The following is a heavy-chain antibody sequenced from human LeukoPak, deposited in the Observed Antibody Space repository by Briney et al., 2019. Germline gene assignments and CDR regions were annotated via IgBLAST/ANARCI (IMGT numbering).Heavy chain of an antibody. Sequence: GGSLRLSCAASGFTFSSYAMSWVRQAPGKGLEWASGISGSGGGTHYADSVKGRFTISRDNSKNTMDLQMNSMRAEDTAAHYFAKVGIDYFDCGGRGPLVTVSS. D-gene: IGHD1-26*01. CDR3: AKVGIDYFDC. CDR1: GFTFSSYA. J-gene: IGHJ4*02. V-gene: IGHV3-23*01. CDR2: ISGSGGGT.